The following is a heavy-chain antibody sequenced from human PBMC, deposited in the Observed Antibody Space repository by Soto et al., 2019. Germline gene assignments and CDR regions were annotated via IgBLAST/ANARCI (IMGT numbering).Heavy chain of an antibody. J-gene: IGHJ4*02. CDR1: GFTFSNYW. D-gene: IGHD1-26*01. Sequence: GGSLRLSFAASGFTFSNYWMHWVRQAPGKGLVWVSSINGDGSSTIYADSVRVRFTISRDNAKNTLYLQMNSLIAEDTAVYYCLVSANYRFDXWGQGTLVTVSX. V-gene: IGHV3-74*01. CDR3: LVSANYRFDX. CDR2: INGDGSST.